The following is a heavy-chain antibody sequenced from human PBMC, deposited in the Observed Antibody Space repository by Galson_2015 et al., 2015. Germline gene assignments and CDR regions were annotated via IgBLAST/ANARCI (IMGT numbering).Heavy chain of an antibody. J-gene: IGHJ4*02. CDR3: AKEKEPHYYDNSGCDN. V-gene: IGHV3-9*01. D-gene: IGHD3-22*01. CDR1: GFIFDDYD. CDR2: ITWNRGNI. Sequence: SLRLSCAASGFIFDDYDMYWVRQAPGKGLEWVSGITWNRGNIVNADSVKGRFTISRDNDRNSLYLQINSVKTEDTALYYCAKEKEPHYYDNSGCDNWGQGTLVIVSS.